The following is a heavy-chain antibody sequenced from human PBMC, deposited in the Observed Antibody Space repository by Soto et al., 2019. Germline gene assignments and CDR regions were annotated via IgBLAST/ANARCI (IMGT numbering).Heavy chain of an antibody. V-gene: IGHV1-24*01. Sequence: ASVKVSCKVSGYTLTELSMHWVRQAPGKGLEWMGGFDPEDGETIYAQKNQGRDTMTEDTSTDTAYMELSSLRSDDTAVYYCARLYCSGGSCYPNWFDPWGQGTMVTVST. CDR2: FDPEDGET. CDR3: ARLYCSGGSCYPNWFDP. J-gene: IGHJ5*01. D-gene: IGHD2-15*01. CDR1: GYTLTELS.